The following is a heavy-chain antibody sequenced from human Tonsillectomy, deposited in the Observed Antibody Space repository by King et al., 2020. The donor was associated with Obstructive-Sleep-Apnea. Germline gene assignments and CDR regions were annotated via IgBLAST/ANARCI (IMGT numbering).Heavy chain of an antibody. J-gene: IGHJ2*01. CDR3: AADPYYFDSSGYYYRYFDL. CDR2: IVVGSGNT. V-gene: IGHV1-58*01. CDR1: GFTFSRSA. D-gene: IGHD3-22*01. Sequence: QLVQSGPEVKKPGTSVKVSCEASGFTFSRSAVQWVRQARGQRPEWIGWIVVGSGNTIYAQKLQERVTITRDMSTSTAYMVLSSLISEDTAVYYCAADPYYFDSSGYYYRYFDLWGRGTLVTVSS.